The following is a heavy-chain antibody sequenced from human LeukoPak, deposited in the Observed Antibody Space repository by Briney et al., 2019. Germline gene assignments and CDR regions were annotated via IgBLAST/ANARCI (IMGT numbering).Heavy chain of an antibody. Sequence: PGGSLRLSCAASGFTVSSTYMTWVRQAPGKGLEWVSVIYSGGSTYYADPVKGRFTISRDNSKNTLYLQMNSLRAEDTAVYYCARASRAHYPQRAFDIWGQGTMVTVSS. CDR3: ARASRAHYPQRAFDI. J-gene: IGHJ3*02. CDR2: IYSGGST. D-gene: IGHD2-2*01. V-gene: IGHV3-53*01. CDR1: GFTVSSTY.